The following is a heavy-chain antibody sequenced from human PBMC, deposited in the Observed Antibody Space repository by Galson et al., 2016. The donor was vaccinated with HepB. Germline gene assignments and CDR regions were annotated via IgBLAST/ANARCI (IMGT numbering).Heavy chain of an antibody. CDR2: IYYRGTT. CDR3: ARLAHGGTFFAS. Sequence: SETLSLTCTVSGGSISSDTYLWAWIRQPPGKGLEWIATIYYRGTTHYNPSLKSRVSMSVDTYRNQFSLKLSSVTAADTSVYYCARLAHGGTFFASWGQGTLVTVSS. D-gene: IGHD1-14*01. CDR1: GGSISSDTYL. V-gene: IGHV4-39*01. J-gene: IGHJ4*02.